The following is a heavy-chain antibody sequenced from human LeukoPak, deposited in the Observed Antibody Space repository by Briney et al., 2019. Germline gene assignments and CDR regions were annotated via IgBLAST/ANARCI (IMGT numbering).Heavy chain of an antibody. D-gene: IGHD1-26*01. CDR2: ISYDGSNK. CDR1: GFTFSSYA. J-gene: IGHJ4*02. V-gene: IGHV3-30-3*01. Sequence: PGGSLRLSCVASGFTFSSYAMHWVRQAPGKGLEWVAVISYDGSNKYYADSVKGRFTISRDNSKNTLYLQMNSLRAEDTAVYYCARGGEWELLNTFDYWGQGTLVTVSS. CDR3: ARGGEWELLNTFDY.